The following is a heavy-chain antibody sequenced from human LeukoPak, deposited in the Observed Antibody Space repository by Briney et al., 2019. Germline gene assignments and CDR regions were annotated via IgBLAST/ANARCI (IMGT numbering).Heavy chain of an antibody. V-gene: IGHV1-69*05. CDR2: IIPIFGTA. D-gene: IGHD6-19*01. CDR1: GGTFSSYA. CDR3: ARVGSSSGSLDY. Sequence: SVKVSCKASGGTFSSYAISWVRQAPGQGLEWMGRIIPIFGTADYAQKFQGRVTITTDESTSTAYMELSSLRSEDTAVYYCARVGSSSGSLDYWGQGTLVTVSS. J-gene: IGHJ4*02.